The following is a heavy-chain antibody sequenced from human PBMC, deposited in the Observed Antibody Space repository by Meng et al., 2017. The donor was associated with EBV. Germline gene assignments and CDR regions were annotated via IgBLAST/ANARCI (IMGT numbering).Heavy chain of an antibody. CDR3: ASESGRGFTPDF. CDR2: LIPMSGAP. Sequence: VWVGRSGAEVKRPGTSVKISCKTSGCPFRSDAVSWVRQGPGQGLEWLGGLIPMSGAPHYAQKFQDRVTITADEYTRTHYMELSSLRSDDTAMYYCASESGRGFTPDFWGQGTLVTVSS. V-gene: IGHV1-69*01. CDR1: GCPFRSDA. D-gene: IGHD3-10*01. J-gene: IGHJ4*02.